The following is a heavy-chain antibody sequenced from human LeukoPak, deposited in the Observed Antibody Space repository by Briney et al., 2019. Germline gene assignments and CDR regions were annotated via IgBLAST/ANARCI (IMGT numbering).Heavy chain of an antibody. CDR1: GFTFSNYG. V-gene: IGHV3-23*01. CDR3: SKWRAIVLVPAARSPIDY. D-gene: IGHD2-2*01. Sequence: GGSLRLSCAASGFTFSNYGMSWVRQAPGKGLEWVSAISGSGVTTYYADSVKGRFTISRDNSKHTLYLQMNSLRAEDTAVYYCSKWRAIVLVPAARSPIDYWGQGTLVTVSS. J-gene: IGHJ4*02. CDR2: ISGSGVTT.